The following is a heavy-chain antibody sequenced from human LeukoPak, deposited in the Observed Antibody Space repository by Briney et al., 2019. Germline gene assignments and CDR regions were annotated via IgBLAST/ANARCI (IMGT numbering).Heavy chain of an antibody. CDR2: INYSGST. V-gene: IGHV4-34*01. CDR1: GGSFSGYY. D-gene: IGHD3-3*01. J-gene: IGHJ5*02. CDR3: ARRHYDFWSKWFDP. Sequence: SETLSLTCAVYGGSFSGYYWSWIRQPPGKGLEWIGEINYSGSTNYNPSLKSRVTISVDTSKNQFSLKLSSVTAADTAVYYCARRHYDFWSKWFDPWGQGTLVTVSS.